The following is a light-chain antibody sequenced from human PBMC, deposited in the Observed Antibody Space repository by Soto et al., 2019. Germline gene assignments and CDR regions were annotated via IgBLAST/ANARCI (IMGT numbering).Light chain of an antibody. CDR1: HTIATY. CDR2: GAS. V-gene: IGKV1-39*01. CDR3: QQFYYYPHT. Sequence: IQMTQSPSSLSASVGDGVTLTCRASHTIATYLTWYQQKPGQVPAVLIYGASRLHVGVPSRFTGSGYGTDFTLTINHLQPEDFAIYYCQQFYYYPHTFGQGTKLEVK. J-gene: IGKJ2*01.